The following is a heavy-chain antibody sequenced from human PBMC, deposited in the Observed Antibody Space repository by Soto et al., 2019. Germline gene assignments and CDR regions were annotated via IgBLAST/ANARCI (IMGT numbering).Heavy chain of an antibody. D-gene: IGHD3-3*01. J-gene: IGHJ4*02. CDR2: INPSGGST. Sequence: ASVKVSCKASGYTFTSDYMHWVRQAPGQGLEWMGIINPSGGSTSYAQKFQGRVTMTRDTSTSTVYMELSSLRSEDTAVYYCAVWPKNTIFGVAPTDYWGQGTLVTVSS. CDR1: GYTFTSDY. V-gene: IGHV1-46*01. CDR3: AVWPKNTIFGVAPTDY.